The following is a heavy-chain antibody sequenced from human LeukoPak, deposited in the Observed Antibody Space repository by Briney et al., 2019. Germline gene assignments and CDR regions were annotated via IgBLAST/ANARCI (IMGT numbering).Heavy chain of an antibody. D-gene: IGHD6-13*01. CDR3: ARDAAAQQLVHYFDY. Sequence: PGGSLRLSCAASGFTVSSNLMSWVRQAPGKGLEWVSLIYSGGTTYYADSVKGRFTISRDNSKNTLYLQMNSLRAEDTAVYYCARDAAAQQLVHYFDYWGQGTLVTVSS. J-gene: IGHJ4*02. V-gene: IGHV3-53*01. CDR1: GFTVSSNL. CDR2: IYSGGTT.